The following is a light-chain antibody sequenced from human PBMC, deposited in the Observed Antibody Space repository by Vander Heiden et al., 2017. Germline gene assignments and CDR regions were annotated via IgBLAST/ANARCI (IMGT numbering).Light chain of an antibody. Sequence: QSVLTQPPSVSEAPGQWVTISCTWSRSNIEAGYDVHWYQQLPGTAPKLLIYGNSNRPSGVPDRFSGSKSGTSASLAITGLQAEDEADYYCQSYDSSLSGSVFGGGTKLTVL. V-gene: IGLV1-40*01. CDR3: QSYDSSLSGSV. CDR1: RSNIEAGYD. CDR2: GNS. J-gene: IGLJ3*02.